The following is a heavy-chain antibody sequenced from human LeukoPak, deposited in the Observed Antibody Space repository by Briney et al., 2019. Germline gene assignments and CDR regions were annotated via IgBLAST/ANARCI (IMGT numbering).Heavy chain of an antibody. CDR2: ISAYNGNT. CDR1: VYTFTSYG. V-gene: IGHV1-18*01. CDR3: ARDKPTVTTSRHYYYYYGMDV. Sequence: ASVKVSCKASVYTFTSYGISWVRQAPGQGLEWIGWISAYNGNTNYAQKLQGRVTMTTDTSTSTAYMELRSLRSDDTAVYYCARDKPTVTTSRHYYYYYGMDVWGQGTTVTVSS. D-gene: IGHD4-17*01. J-gene: IGHJ6*02.